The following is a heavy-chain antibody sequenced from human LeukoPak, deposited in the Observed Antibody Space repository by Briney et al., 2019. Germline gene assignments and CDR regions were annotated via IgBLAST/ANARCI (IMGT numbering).Heavy chain of an antibody. CDR3: ASAYYYDSSGPLRLVGYYFDY. J-gene: IGHJ4*02. D-gene: IGHD3-22*01. CDR1: GGTFSSYA. Sequence: GSSVKVSCKASGGTFSSYAISWVRQAPGQGLEWMGGIIPIFGTANYAQKFQGRVTITADESTSTAYMELSSLRSEDTAVYYCASAYYYDSSGPLRLVGYYFDYWGQGTLVTVSS. CDR2: IIPIFGTA. V-gene: IGHV1-69*01.